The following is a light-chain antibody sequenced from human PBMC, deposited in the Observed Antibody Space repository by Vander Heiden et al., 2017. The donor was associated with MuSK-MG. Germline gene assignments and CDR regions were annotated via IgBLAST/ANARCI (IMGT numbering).Light chain of an antibody. Sequence: DIQMTQSPSSLSASVGDRVTITCRASQGISNFLAWYQQKPGRVPNLLIYAASTWQAGVPSRFSGSGYGKDFTLTISSRQPEDVASYYCQNYHSHLPITFGGGTKVEIK. CDR2: AAS. J-gene: IGKJ4*01. CDR1: QGISNF. V-gene: IGKV1-27*01. CDR3: QNYHSHLPIT.